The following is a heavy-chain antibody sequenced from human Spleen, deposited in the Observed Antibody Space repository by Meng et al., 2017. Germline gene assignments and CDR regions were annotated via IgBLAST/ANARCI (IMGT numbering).Heavy chain of an antibody. V-gene: IGHV3-53*01. CDR3: AREELWFGEFYLDY. CDR2: IYSGGST. D-gene: IGHD3-10*01. CDR1: GFTVSSNY. J-gene: IGHJ4*02. Sequence: GESLKISCAASGFTVSSNYMSWVRQAPGKGLEWVSVIYSGGSTYYADSVKGRFTISRDNAKNSLYLQMNSLRAEDTAVYYCAREELWFGEFYLDYWGQGSLVTVSS.